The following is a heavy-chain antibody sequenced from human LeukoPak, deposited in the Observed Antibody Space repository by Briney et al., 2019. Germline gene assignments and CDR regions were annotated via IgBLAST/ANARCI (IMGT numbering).Heavy chain of an antibody. CDR3: ARAYYDFWSGSPPHRWFDP. D-gene: IGHD3-3*01. V-gene: IGHV4-34*01. CDR2: INHSGST. CDR1: GGSFSGYY. Sequence: SETLSLTCAVYGGSFSGYYWSWIRQPPGKGLEWIGEINHSGSTNYNPSLKSRVTISVDTSKNQFSLKLSSVTAGDTAVYYCARAYYDFWSGSPPHRWFDPWGQGTLVTVSS. J-gene: IGHJ5*02.